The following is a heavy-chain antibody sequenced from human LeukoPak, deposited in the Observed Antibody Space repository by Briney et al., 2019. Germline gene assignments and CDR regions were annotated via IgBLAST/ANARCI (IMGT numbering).Heavy chain of an antibody. CDR3: AKDFSTVDYYYYGMDV. D-gene: IGHD2/OR15-2a*01. CDR2: IGISGSST. V-gene: IGHV3-23*01. J-gene: IGHJ6*02. Sequence: GGSLRLSCAASGFTFSTYAMNWVRQAPGKWLEWDSTIGISGSSTYYADSVRGRFTISRDNSKNTLYLQVSSLTAEDTAVYYCAKDFSTVDYYYYGMDVWGQGTTVTVSS. CDR1: GFTFSTYA.